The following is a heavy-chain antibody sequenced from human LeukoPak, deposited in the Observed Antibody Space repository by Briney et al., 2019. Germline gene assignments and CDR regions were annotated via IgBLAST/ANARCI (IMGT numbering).Heavy chain of an antibody. D-gene: IGHD3-3*01. V-gene: IGHV3-74*01. J-gene: IGHJ4*02. CDR2: ISGDGSRT. CDR1: GFTFSSHW. CDR3: SRGHYDFWSSPRDY. Sequence: PGGSLRLACAASGFTFSSHWMYWVRQAPTKGLVWVSRISGDGSRTTYADSVKGRFTISRDNAKNSLYLQMNSLRAEDTALYYCSRGHYDFWSSPRDYWGQGTLVTVSS.